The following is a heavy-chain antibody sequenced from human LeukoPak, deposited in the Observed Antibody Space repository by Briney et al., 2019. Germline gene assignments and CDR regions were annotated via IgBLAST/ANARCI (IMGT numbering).Heavy chain of an antibody. J-gene: IGHJ6*02. Sequence: SETLSLTCTVSGGSISSYYWSWIRQPPGEGLEWIGYIYYSGSTNYNPSLKSRVTISVDTSKNQFSLKLSSVAAADTAVYYCARDIIVVVPAAPKSYYYYYGMDVWGQGTTVTVSS. V-gene: IGHV4-59*01. CDR1: GGSISSYY. D-gene: IGHD2-2*01. CDR3: ARDIIVVVPAAPKSYYYYYGMDV. CDR2: IYYSGST.